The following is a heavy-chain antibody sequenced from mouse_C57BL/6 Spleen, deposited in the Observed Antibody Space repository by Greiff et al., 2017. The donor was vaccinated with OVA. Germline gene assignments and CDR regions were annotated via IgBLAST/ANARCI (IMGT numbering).Heavy chain of an antibody. D-gene: IGHD1-1*01. CDR1: GFTFSSYG. CDR2: ISSGGSYT. Sequence: EVKLVESGGDLVKPGGSLKLSCAASGFTFSSYGMSWVRQTPDKRLEWVATISSGGSYTYYPDSVKGRFTISRDNAKNTLYLQMSSLKSEDTAMYYCARHGGYYGSSQYYYAMDYWGQGTSVTVSS. CDR3: ARHGGYYGSSQYYYAMDY. J-gene: IGHJ4*01. V-gene: IGHV5-6*01.